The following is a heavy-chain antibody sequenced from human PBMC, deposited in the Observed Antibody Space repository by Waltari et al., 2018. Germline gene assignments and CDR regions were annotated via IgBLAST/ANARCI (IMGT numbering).Heavy chain of an antibody. CDR1: GGSFSGYY. CDR3: AREACTWIQLWLRRCHVPAFDY. Sequence: QVQLQQWGAGLLKPSETLSLTCAVYGGSFSGYYWSWIRQPHGKGLEWIGEINHSGSTNYNPSLKSRVTISVDTSKNQFSLKLSSVTAADTAVYYCAREACTWIQLWLRRCHVPAFDYWGQGTMVTVSS. J-gene: IGHJ4*02. V-gene: IGHV4-34*01. CDR2: INHSGST. D-gene: IGHD5-18*01.